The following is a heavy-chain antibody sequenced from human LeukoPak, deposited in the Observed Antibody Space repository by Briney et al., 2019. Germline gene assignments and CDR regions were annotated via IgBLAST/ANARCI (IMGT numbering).Heavy chain of an antibody. D-gene: IGHD2-21*02. CDR1: GSYW. J-gene: IGHJ6*02. CDR3: ARDRIVVVTAILRSDYYGMDV. V-gene: IGHV3-74*01. Sequence: PGGSLRLSCAASGSYWMHWVRQAPGKGLVWVSRINSDGSSTSYADSVKGRFTISRDNAKNTLYLQMNSLRAEDTAVYYCARDRIVVVTAILRSDYYGMDVWGQGTTVTVSS. CDR2: INSDGSST.